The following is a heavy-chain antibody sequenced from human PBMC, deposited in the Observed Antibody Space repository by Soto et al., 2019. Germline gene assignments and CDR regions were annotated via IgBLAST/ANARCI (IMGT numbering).Heavy chain of an antibody. D-gene: IGHD2-15*01. Sequence: QITLKESGPTLVKPTQTLTLTCTFSGFSVSTSGVGVAWIRQPPGKALEWLALIYWDDDKRYSPFLQSRVTITKDPSKNRVVLKMTNMDPVDTATYYCAHKGGRGAAMDVWGQGTTVTVSS. CDR3: AHKGGRGAAMDV. V-gene: IGHV2-5*02. CDR1: GFSVSTSGVG. J-gene: IGHJ6*02. CDR2: IYWDDDK.